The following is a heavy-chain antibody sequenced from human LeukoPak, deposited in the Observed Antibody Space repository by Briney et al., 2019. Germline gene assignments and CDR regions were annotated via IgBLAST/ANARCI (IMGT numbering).Heavy chain of an antibody. Sequence: GGALRLSCAASGFTFSNYAMTWVRQVPGKGLQWVSLISDSGGATYYADSVRGRFTISRDNSKNTLYLQMNSLRADDTAMYYCAKGDCGIDCSVFDYWGRGTLVSVSS. CDR3: AKGDCGIDCSVFDY. V-gene: IGHV3-23*01. CDR2: ISDSGGAT. J-gene: IGHJ4*02. CDR1: GFTFSNYA. D-gene: IGHD2-21*02.